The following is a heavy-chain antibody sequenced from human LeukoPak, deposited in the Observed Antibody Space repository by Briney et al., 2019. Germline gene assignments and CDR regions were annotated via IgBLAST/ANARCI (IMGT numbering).Heavy chain of an antibody. CDR1: GFTFSSYA. D-gene: IGHD2-2*01. V-gene: IGHV3-30-3*01. CDR2: ISYDGINK. J-gene: IGHJ4*02. CDR3: ASGGGYCSSTSCYVSDY. Sequence: GGSLRLSCAASGFTFSSYAMHWVRQAPGKGLGWVAVISYDGINKYYADSVKGRFTISRDNSKNTLYLQMNSLRAEDTAVYYCASGGGYCSSTSCYVSDYWGQGALVTVSS.